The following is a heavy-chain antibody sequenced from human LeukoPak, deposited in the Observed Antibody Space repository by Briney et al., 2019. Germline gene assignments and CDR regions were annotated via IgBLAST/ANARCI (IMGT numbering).Heavy chain of an antibody. Sequence: QPGGSLRLSCAASGFTFGTYAMSWVRQAPGKGLEWVSAISGTGGKTYSADSMKGRFTISRDNSKNTLYLQMNSLRAEDTAVYYCAKETARPAGVFEYWGQGTRVTVSS. V-gene: IGHV3-23*01. D-gene: IGHD1-14*01. CDR2: ISGTGGKT. J-gene: IGHJ4*02. CDR3: AKETARPAGVFEY. CDR1: GFTFGTYA.